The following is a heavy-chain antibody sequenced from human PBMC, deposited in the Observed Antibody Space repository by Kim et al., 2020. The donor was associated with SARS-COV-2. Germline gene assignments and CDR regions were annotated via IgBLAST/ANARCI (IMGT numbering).Heavy chain of an antibody. CDR2: IKSKTDGGTT. D-gene: IGHD3-9*01. J-gene: IGHJ4*02. Sequence: GGSLRLSCAASGFTFSNAWMSWVRQAPGKGLEWVGRIKSKTDGGTTDYAAPVKGRFTISRDDSKNTLYLQMNSLKTEDTAVYYCVWGYFGWLSHPPLDYWGQGTLVTVSS. CDR1: GFTFSNAW. V-gene: IGHV3-15*01. CDR3: VWGYFGWLSHPPLDY.